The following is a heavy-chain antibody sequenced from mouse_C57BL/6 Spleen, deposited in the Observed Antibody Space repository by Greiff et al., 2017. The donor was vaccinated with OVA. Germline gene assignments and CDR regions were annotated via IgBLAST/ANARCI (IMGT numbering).Heavy chain of an antibody. V-gene: IGHV1-82*01. CDR2: IYPGDGDT. CDR3: ARRDSSGYFDY. Sequence: QVQLQQSGPELVKPGASVKISCKASGYAFSSSWLNWVKQRPGKGLEWIGRIYPGDGDTNYNGKFKGKATLTADKSSSTAYMQLSSLTSEDSAVYFCARRDSSGYFDYWGQGTTLTVSP. J-gene: IGHJ2*01. CDR1: GYAFSSSW. D-gene: IGHD3-2*02.